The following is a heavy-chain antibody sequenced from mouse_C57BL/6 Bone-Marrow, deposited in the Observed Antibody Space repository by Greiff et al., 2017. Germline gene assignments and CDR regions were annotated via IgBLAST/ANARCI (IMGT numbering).Heavy chain of an antibody. CDR1: GYTFTSYW. V-gene: IGHV1-72*01. Sequence: VQLQQPGAELVKPGASVKLSCKASGYTFTSYWMHWVKQRPGRGLEWIGRIDTNIGGTKYNEKFKSKATLTVDKPASTAYMQLSSRTSDDSAVYYCSRGLTGTSWFAYWGQGTLVTVSA. J-gene: IGHJ3*01. CDR3: SRGLTGTSWFAY. D-gene: IGHD4-1*01. CDR2: IDTNIGGT.